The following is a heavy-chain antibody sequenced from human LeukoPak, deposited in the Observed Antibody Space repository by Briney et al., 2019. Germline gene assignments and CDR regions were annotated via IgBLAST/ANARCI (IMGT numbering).Heavy chain of an antibody. V-gene: IGHV1-2*02. D-gene: IGHD3-10*01. CDR3: ARDSDPTYYFDSGPYHAY. CDR1: GYTFTGYY. CDR2: INTNSGGT. J-gene: IGHJ4*02. Sequence: ASVKVSCKASGYTFTGYYMHWVRQAPGQGLEGMGWINTNSGGTNYAQKFQGRVTMTRDTSISTAYMELSRLKSDDTAVYYCARDSDPTYYFDSGPYHAYWGQGTLVTVSS.